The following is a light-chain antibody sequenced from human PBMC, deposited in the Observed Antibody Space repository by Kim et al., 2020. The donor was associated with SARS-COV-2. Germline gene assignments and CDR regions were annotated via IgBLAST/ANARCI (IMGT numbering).Light chain of an antibody. V-gene: IGLV2-14*03. CDR3: SSYTSSSNVV. Sequence: GHSITLSCTGTSSDVGGYNYVSWYQQHPGKAPKLMIYDVSNRPSGVSNRFSGSKSGNTASLTISGLQAEDEADYYCSSYTSSSNVVFGGGTQLTVL. CDR1: SSDVGGYNY. CDR2: DVS. J-gene: IGLJ2*01.